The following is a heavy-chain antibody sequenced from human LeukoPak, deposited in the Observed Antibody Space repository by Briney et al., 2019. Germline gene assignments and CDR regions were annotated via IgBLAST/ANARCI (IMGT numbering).Heavy chain of an antibody. D-gene: IGHD6-19*01. CDR3: ARAVTQQWLVYYFDY. CDR2: ISAYNGNT. CDR1: GYTFTSYG. Sequence: ASVKVSCKASGYTFTSYGISWVRQAPGQGLEWMGWISAYNGNTNFAQKLQGRVTMTTDTSTSTAYMELRSLSSDDTAVYYCARAVTQQWLVYYFDYWGQGTLVTVSS. V-gene: IGHV1-18*01. J-gene: IGHJ4*02.